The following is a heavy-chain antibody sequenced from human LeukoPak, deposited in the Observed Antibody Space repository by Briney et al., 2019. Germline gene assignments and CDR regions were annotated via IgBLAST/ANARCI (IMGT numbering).Heavy chain of an antibody. Sequence: ASVKVSCKASGYTFTGYHVHWVRQAPGQGLEWMGWINPNSGDTNFVQKFQGRVTMTSDTSISTAYMKLSRLRSDDTAVYYCARDAVGVNGYFDYWGQGTLVTVSS. CDR3: ARDAVGVNGYFDY. D-gene: IGHD1-26*01. V-gene: IGHV1-2*02. J-gene: IGHJ4*02. CDR2: INPNSGDT. CDR1: GYTFTGYH.